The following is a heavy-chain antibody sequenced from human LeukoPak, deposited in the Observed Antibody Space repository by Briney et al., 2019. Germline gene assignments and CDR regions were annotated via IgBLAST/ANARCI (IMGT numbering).Heavy chain of an antibody. CDR1: GGSFSGYY. V-gene: IGHV4-34*01. CDR2: INYSGST. CDR3: ARGRSPMVRGVIGY. Sequence: SETLSLTCAVYGGSFSGYYWSWIRQPPGKGLEWIGEINYSGSTNYNPSLKSRVTISVDTSKNQFSLKLSSVTAADTAVYYCARGRSPMVRGVIGYWGQGTLVTVSS. D-gene: IGHD3-10*01. J-gene: IGHJ4*02.